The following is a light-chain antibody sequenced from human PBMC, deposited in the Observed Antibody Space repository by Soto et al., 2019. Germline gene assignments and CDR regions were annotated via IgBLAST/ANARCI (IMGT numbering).Light chain of an antibody. CDR1: NPKLRAGYY. CDR2: GNN. J-gene: IGLJ2*01. Sequence: QSVLTQPPSVSGAPGQGVTISCTWSNPKLRAGYYLPWYQQLPGTAPNLLIYGNNNPPSGVPDRFSGSKSGTSASLAITGLQAEDEADYYCQSYDSSLSGVVFGGGTKLTVL. CDR3: QSYDSSLSGVV. V-gene: IGLV1-40*01.